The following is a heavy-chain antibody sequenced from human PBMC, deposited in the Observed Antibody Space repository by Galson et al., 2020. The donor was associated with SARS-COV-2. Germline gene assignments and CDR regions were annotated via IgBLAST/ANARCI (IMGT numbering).Heavy chain of an antibody. Sequence: KMSGPTLVKPTQTLTLTCTFSGFSLSTSGVGVGWIRQPPGKALEWLALIYWDDDKRYSPSLKTRLTITKDTSKNQVVLTMTNMDPVDTATYYCAHSRATVTRGYFDYWGQGTLVTVSS. CDR3: AHSRATVTRGYFDY. CDR2: IYWDDDK. D-gene: IGHD4-17*01. V-gene: IGHV2-5*02. J-gene: IGHJ4*02. CDR1: GFSLSTSGVG.